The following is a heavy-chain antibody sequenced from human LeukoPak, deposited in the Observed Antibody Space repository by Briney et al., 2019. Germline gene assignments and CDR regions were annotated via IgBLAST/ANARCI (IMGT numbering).Heavy chain of an antibody. V-gene: IGHV3-23*01. Sequence: GGSLRLSCAASGFTFSSYAMSWVRQAPGKGLEWFSAISGSGGSTYYADSVKGRFTISRDNSKNTLYLQMNSLRAEDTAVYYCAKDLRATMVRGVAIDYWGQGTLVTVSS. J-gene: IGHJ4*02. CDR1: GFTFSSYA. CDR2: ISGSGGST. CDR3: AKDLRATMVRGVAIDY. D-gene: IGHD3-10*01.